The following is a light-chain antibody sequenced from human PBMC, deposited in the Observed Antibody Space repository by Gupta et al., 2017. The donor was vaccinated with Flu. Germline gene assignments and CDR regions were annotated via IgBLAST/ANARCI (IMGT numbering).Light chain of an antibody. CDR2: EVS. Sequence: QSALTQPESVSGSPGQSITIACTGTSRDVGGYNYVSWYHLHPGKAPKLMVYEVSTRPAGVSSRFSGSKSSNTASLTISELQAEDAADYYCTTYTSSSSVVFGGGTKLTVL. V-gene: IGLV2-14*01. CDR3: TTYTSSSSVV. CDR1: SRDVGGYNY. J-gene: IGLJ2*01.